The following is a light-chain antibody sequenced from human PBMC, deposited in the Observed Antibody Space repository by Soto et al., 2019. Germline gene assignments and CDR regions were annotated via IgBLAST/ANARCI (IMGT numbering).Light chain of an antibody. CDR2: EVN. V-gene: IGLV2-8*01. CDR3: TSYAGGNIV. J-gene: IGLJ1*01. Sequence: QSALTQPPSASGSPRQSVTISCTGTSSDVGGYNYVSWYQQHPGKVPKLMVYEVNKRPSGVPDRFSGSKSGNTASLTVAGLQAEDEADYYCTSYAGGNIVFGTGTKVTVL. CDR1: SSDVGGYNY.